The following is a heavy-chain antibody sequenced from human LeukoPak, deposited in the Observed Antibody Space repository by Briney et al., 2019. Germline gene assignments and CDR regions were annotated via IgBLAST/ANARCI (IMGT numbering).Heavy chain of an antibody. V-gene: IGHV3-21*01. Sequence: GGSLRLSCVASGFIFSTCGMNWVRQAPGKGLEWVSSISSGSSYIYYADSVKGRFTISRDNAKNSLYLQMNSLRAEDTAVYYCASSREQQLVSSFDYWGQGTLVTVSS. D-gene: IGHD6-13*01. CDR2: ISSGSSYI. J-gene: IGHJ4*02. CDR1: GFIFSTCG. CDR3: ASSREQQLVSSFDY.